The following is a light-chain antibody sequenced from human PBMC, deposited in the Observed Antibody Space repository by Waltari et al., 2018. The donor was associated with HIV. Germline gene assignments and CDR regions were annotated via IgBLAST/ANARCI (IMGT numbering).Light chain of an antibody. V-gene: IGKV1-39*01. CDR3: QQSFILPLT. CDR2: AAS. J-gene: IGKJ4*01. CDR1: QSINSL. Sequence: DIQMTQSPSSLSASVGDRVTITCRASQSINSLLHWYQQKPGRAPSLLIFAASSLQSVVPSRFSGNGSGTDFTLTISSLQPEDFAIYFCQQSFILPLTFGGWTRVEIK.